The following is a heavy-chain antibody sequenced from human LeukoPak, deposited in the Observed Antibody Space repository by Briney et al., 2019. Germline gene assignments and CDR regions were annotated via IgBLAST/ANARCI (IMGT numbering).Heavy chain of an antibody. Sequence: GGSPRLSCAASGFTFSSYGMHWVRQAPGKGLEWVAFIRYDGSNKYYADSVKGRFTISRDNSKNTLYLQMNSLRADDTAVYYCATDEPASRYVTFDYWGQGTLVTVSS. CDR2: IRYDGSNK. D-gene: IGHD3-16*01. CDR3: ATDEPASRYVTFDY. CDR1: GFTFSSYG. V-gene: IGHV3-30*02. J-gene: IGHJ4*02.